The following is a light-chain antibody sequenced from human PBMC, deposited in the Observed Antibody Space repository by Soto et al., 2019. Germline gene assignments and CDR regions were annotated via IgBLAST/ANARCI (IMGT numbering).Light chain of an antibody. CDR3: QQYSSSPS. CDR2: GAS. J-gene: IGKJ5*01. Sequence: EIVLTQSPGTLSLSRAGRATLSCRASQSVSRRLAWYQQKPGPVPSLLIYGASTTASGIPARFSGGGSGTEFTITIRSLQSEDFAVYYCQQYSSSPSFGQGTRLEIK. CDR1: QSVSRR. V-gene: IGKV3-15*01.